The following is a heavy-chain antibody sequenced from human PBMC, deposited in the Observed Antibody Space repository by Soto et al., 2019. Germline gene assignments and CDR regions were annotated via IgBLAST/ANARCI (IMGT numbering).Heavy chain of an antibody. Sequence: DSVKVSSKGSGYTFSRYAMHWVRQAPGQRLEWMGWINAGNGNTKYSQKFQGRVTITRDTSASTAYMELSSLRSEDTAVYYCARDLGYSYGPLRYWGQGTLVTVSS. V-gene: IGHV1-3*01. D-gene: IGHD5-18*01. CDR2: INAGNGNT. J-gene: IGHJ4*02. CDR3: ARDLGYSYGPLRY. CDR1: GYTFSRYA.